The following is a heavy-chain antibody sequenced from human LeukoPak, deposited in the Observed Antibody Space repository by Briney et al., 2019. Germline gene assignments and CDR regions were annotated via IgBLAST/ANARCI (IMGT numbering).Heavy chain of an antibody. V-gene: IGHV4-4*07. CDR3: ARFPGGAEYRHYYYMDV. CDR1: GGSISNYY. D-gene: IGHD1-14*01. J-gene: IGHJ6*03. Sequence: SETLSLTCTVSGGSISNYYCSWIRQPAGKGLEWIGRIYTSGSTNYNPSLKSRVTISVDTSKNQFSLNLNSVTAADTAVYYCARFPGGAEYRHYYYMDVWGKGTTVTVSS. CDR2: IYTSGST.